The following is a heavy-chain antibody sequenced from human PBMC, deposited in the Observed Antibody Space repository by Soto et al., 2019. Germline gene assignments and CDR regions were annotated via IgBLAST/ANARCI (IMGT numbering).Heavy chain of an antibody. V-gene: IGHV2-5*02. CDR2: IYWDDDK. Sequence: QITLKESGPTLVKPTQTLTLTCTFSVFSLSTSGVGVGWIRQPPGKALEWLALIYWDDDKRYSPSLKSRLTITKNTSKNQVVLTMTNMDPVDTATYYFAHESVIMHAFDIWGQGTMVTVSS. CDR3: AHESVIMHAFDI. D-gene: IGHD3-10*01. CDR1: VFSLSTSGVG. J-gene: IGHJ3*02.